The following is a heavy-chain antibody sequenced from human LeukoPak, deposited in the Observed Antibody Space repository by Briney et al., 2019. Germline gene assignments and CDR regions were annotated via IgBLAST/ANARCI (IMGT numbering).Heavy chain of an antibody. CDR1: GGTFSSYA. Sequence: ASVKVSCKASGGTFSSYAISWVRQAPGQGLEWMGGIIPIFGTANYAQKFQGRVTITTDESTSTAYMELSSLRAEDTAVYYCAKLTGDAFDIWGQGTKVTVSS. V-gene: IGHV1-69*05. D-gene: IGHD7-27*01. CDR2: IIPIFGTA. CDR3: AKLTGDAFDI. J-gene: IGHJ3*02.